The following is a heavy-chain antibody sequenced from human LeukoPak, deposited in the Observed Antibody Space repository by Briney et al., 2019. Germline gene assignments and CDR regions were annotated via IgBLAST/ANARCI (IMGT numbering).Heavy chain of an antibody. CDR3: ARVVLSGYDRPTDY. J-gene: IGHJ4*02. CDR1: GFTFSSYE. V-gene: IGHV3-48*03. D-gene: IGHD5-12*01. CDR2: ISSTGGTI. Sequence: GGSLRLSCAAAGFTFSSYEMNWVRQAPGKGLEWVSYISSTGGTIYLADSVKGRFTISRDNAKNSLYLQMNSLRAEDTAVYYCARVVLSGYDRPTDYWGQGTLVTVSS.